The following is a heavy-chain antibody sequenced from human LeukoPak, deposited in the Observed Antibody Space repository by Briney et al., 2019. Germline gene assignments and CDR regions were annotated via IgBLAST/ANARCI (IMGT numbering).Heavy chain of an antibody. CDR1: GFSFSSYG. J-gene: IGHJ4*02. Sequence: PGGSLRLSCVGSGFSFSSYGMPWVRQAPGKGLQWVAIISYDGSKEYYADSVKGRFTISRDNSKNTLYLQMNSLTTEDTSVYYCANLYSSSPLDHRGQGTLVTVSS. CDR3: ANLYSSSPLDH. D-gene: IGHD6-13*01. CDR2: ISYDGSKE. V-gene: IGHV3-30*18.